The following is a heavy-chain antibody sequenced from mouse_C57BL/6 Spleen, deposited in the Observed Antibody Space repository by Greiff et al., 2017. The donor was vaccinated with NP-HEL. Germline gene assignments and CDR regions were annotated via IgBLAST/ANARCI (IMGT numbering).Heavy chain of an antibody. CDR2: IDPETGGT. CDR3: TRAGGSSPAWFAY. V-gene: IGHV1-15*01. J-gene: IGHJ3*01. D-gene: IGHD1-1*01. Sequence: QVQLQQSGAELVRPGASVTLSCKASGYTFTDYEMHWVKQTPVHGLEWIGAIDPETGGTAYNQKFKGKAILTAAKSSSTAYMELRSLTSEDSAVYYCTRAGGSSPAWFAYWGQGTLVTVSA. CDR1: GYTFTDYE.